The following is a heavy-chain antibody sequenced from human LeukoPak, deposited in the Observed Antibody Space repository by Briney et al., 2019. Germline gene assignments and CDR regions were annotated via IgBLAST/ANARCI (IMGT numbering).Heavy chain of an antibody. CDR3: ARGSYIISSGYYRPFDN. CDR1: GDSINNDTYY. V-gene: IGHV4-61*02. D-gene: IGHD3-3*01. CDR2: MYVSGSS. Sequence: SETLSLTCIVSGDSINNDTYYWNWIRQPAGKGLEWIGRMYVSGSSNYNPALKSRVFISVDTSKSQFSLRLSSVTAADTATYFCARGSYIISSGYYRPFDNRGQGIRVIVSS. J-gene: IGHJ4*02.